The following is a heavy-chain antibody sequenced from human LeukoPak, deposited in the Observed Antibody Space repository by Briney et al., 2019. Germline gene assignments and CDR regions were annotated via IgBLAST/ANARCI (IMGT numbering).Heavy chain of an antibody. CDR2: IKQDGSEK. CDR3: AKDQQLQPFHY. V-gene: IGHV3-7*01. CDR1: GFPFSSYW. D-gene: IGHD2-2*01. Sequence: PGGSLRLSCAASGFPFSSYWMSWVRQAPGKGLEWVANIKQDGSEKLYVDSVKGRFTISRDNSKNTLYLQMNSLRPEDTSVYYCAKDQQLQPFHYWGQRTLVTVSS. J-gene: IGHJ4*02.